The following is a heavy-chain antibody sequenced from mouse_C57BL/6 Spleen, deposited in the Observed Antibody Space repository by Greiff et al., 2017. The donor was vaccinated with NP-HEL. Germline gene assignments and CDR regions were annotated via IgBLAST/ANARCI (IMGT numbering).Heavy chain of an antibody. CDR3: ARGYYGSSYYFDV. Sequence: QVQLQQSGPELVKPGASVKISCKASGYAFSSSWMNWVKQRPGKGLEWIGRIYPGDGDTNYNGKFKGKATLTADKSSSTAYMQLSSLTSEDSAVYFCARGYYGSSYYFDVWGTGTTVTVSS. D-gene: IGHD1-1*01. CDR2: IYPGDGDT. V-gene: IGHV1-82*01. J-gene: IGHJ1*03. CDR1: GYAFSSSW.